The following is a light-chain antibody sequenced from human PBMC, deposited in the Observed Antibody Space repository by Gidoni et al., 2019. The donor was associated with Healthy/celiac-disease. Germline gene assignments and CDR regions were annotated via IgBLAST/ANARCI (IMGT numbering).Light chain of an antibody. J-gene: IGKJ1*01. Sequence: DIVMTQSPATLSVSPGERATLPCRASQSVSSNLAWYQQKPGQAPRLLIYGAYTRATGIPARFSGSGSGTEFNLTISSLQSEDFEVYYCQQYNNWPPWTFGQGTKVEIK. CDR3: QQYNNWPPWT. V-gene: IGKV3-15*01. CDR2: GAY. CDR1: QSVSSN.